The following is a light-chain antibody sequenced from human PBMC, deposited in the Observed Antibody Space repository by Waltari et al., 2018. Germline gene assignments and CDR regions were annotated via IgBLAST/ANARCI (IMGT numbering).Light chain of an antibody. Sequence: EIVLTQSPGTLSLSPGERATLSCRASQTVTSSYFAWYQKKPGQAPRLLNHGASSRATGIPDRVSGSESGTDFILTISRLEPEDFAVYNCQQYSSSPITFGQGTRLEIK. CDR1: QTVTSSY. CDR3: QQYSSSPIT. CDR2: GAS. J-gene: IGKJ5*01. V-gene: IGKV3-20*01.